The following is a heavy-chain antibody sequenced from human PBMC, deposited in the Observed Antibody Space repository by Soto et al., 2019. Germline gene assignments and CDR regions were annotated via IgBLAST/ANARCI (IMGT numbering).Heavy chain of an antibody. CDR2: IFSNDEK. CDR3: ARMVTYCGGDCAYFDY. J-gene: IGHJ4*02. CDR1: GFSLSNSRMG. Sequence: QVTLKESGPVLVKPTETLTLTCTVSGFSLSNSRMGVSWIRPPPGKALEWLAHIFSNDEKSYSTTLKSRLTISKDTSKRQVVLTMTKMDPVDTATYYCARMVTYCGGDCAYFDYWGQGTLVTVSS. D-gene: IGHD2-21*02. V-gene: IGHV2-26*01.